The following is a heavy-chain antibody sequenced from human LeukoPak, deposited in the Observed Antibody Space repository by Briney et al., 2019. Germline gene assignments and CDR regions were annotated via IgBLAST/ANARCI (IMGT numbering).Heavy chain of an antibody. CDR1: GYIFTTYG. V-gene: IGHV1-18*01. J-gene: IGHJ4*02. D-gene: IGHD5-18*01. CDR2: IGAYNGNT. CDR3: ARDHIGYSYGPLDY. Sequence: ASVKVSCKASGYIFTTYGISWVRQAPGQGLEWMGWIGAYNGNTNYAQKLQGRVTMTTDTSTSTAYMELGSLRSDDTAVYYCARDHIGYSYGPLDYWGQGTLVTVSS.